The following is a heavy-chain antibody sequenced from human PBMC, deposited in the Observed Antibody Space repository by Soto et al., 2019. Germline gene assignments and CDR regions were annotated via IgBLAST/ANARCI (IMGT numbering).Heavy chain of an antibody. J-gene: IGHJ6*02. CDR1: GGSINSDY. CDR3: ARDLLSGRYGMDV. V-gene: IGHV4-59*01. D-gene: IGHD1-26*01. Sequence: QVQLQESGPGLVKPSETLSLTCTVSGGSINSDYWSWIRQPPEKGLEWIGYVRNSGSTNYNPSLRSRVXTSEDXXTNQFSRKLSSVTAADTGVYYCARDLLSGRYGMDVWGQGTTVTVSS. CDR2: VRNSGST.